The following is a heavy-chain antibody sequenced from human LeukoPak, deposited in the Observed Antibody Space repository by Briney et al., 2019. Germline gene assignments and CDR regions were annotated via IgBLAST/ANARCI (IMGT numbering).Heavy chain of an antibody. D-gene: IGHD3-10*01. V-gene: IGHV4-59*01. CDR1: GGSINSYY. CDR2: IHYTGST. CDR3: ARGGYYGSGNDFRFDP. Sequence: PSETLSLTCTVSGGSINSYYWSWIRQPPGKGLECIGYIHYTGSTNYNPSLKSRVTISVDTSRNQFSLKLSSVTAADTAIYYCARGGYYGSGNDFRFDPWGQGTLVTVSS. J-gene: IGHJ5*02.